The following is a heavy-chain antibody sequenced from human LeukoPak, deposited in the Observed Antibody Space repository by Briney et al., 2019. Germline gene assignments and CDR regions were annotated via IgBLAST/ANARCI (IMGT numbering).Heavy chain of an antibody. D-gene: IGHD3-3*01. CDR3: TRHYDFWSGYYW. Sequence: ASVKVSCKASGGTFSSYAISWVRQAPGQGLEWMGGIIPIFGTANYAQKFQGRVTITTDESTSTAYMELSSLKTEDTAVYYCTRHYDFWSGYYWWGQGTLVTVSS. CDR2: IIPIFGTA. V-gene: IGHV1-69*05. CDR1: GGTFSSYA. J-gene: IGHJ4*02.